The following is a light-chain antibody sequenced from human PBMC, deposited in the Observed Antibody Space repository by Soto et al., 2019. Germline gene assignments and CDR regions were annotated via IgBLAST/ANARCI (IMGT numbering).Light chain of an antibody. CDR1: SRDIGFFNY. CDR3: SSYTSSSTL. CDR2: EVT. Sequence: QSALTQPASVSGSPGQSITISCTGTSRDIGFFNYVSWYQQFPGNAPKLIIFEVTNRPSGISSRFSGSKSGNTASLTISGLQTEDEADYYCSSYTSSSTLFGTGTKLNVL. J-gene: IGLJ1*01. V-gene: IGLV2-14*01.